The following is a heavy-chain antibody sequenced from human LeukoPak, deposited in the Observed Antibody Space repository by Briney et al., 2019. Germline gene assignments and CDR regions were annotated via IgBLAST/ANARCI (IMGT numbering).Heavy chain of an antibody. V-gene: IGHV3-64*01. CDR2: ISSQGGTT. Sequence: GGSLRLSCEASGFSFSNYAMHWVRQAPGKGLEYISLISSQGGTTYYANSVKGRFNISRDNSKNTLYLQMASLRTEDMAVYYCARAEGYSSPFDYWGQGTLVTVSS. D-gene: IGHD5-18*01. CDR3: ARAEGYSSPFDY. CDR1: GFSFSNYA. J-gene: IGHJ4*02.